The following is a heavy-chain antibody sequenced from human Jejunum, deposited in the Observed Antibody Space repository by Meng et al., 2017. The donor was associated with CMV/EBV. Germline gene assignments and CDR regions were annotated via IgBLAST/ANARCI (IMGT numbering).Heavy chain of an antibody. Sequence: GSCKACGYSFTGYYLPWVRQARGQGLEWMGQINPNTGGTNYAQKFLGRVTMTRDTSVSTAYMEVTSLTPDDTAVYFCARAPGYSYEIWGQGTLVTVSS. CDR2: INPNTGGT. CDR1: GYSFTGYY. CDR3: ARAPGYSYEI. J-gene: IGHJ4*02. V-gene: IGHV1-2*06. D-gene: IGHD5-18*01.